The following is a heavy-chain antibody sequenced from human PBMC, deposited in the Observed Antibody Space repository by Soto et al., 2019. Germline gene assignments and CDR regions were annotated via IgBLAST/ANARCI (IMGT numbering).Heavy chain of an antibody. J-gene: IGHJ5*02. CDR3: ARVNRRGVASPFDP. Sequence: ASVKVSCKASGGTFSSYAISWVRQAPGQGLEWMGGIIPIFGTANYAQKFQGRVTITADESTSTAYMELSSLRSEDTAVYYCARVNRRGVASPFDPWGQGTLVTVSS. CDR1: GGTFSSYA. CDR2: IIPIFGTA. D-gene: IGHD5-12*01. V-gene: IGHV1-69*13.